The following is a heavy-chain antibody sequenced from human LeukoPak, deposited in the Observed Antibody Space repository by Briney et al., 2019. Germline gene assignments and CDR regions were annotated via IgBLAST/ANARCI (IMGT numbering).Heavy chain of an antibody. J-gene: IGHJ5*02. CDR1: GFTFSVYS. Sequence: GGSLRLSCELSGFTFSVYSMNWVCQAPGEGLQWVASISSDGVYTYYADSVKGRFTISRDNAKDSLYLQMVTLRAEDTAVYYCARDILGGVGNWFDPWGQGTLVTVSS. CDR3: ARDILGGVGNWFDP. D-gene: IGHD3-3*02. CDR2: ISSDGVYT. V-gene: IGHV3-21*01.